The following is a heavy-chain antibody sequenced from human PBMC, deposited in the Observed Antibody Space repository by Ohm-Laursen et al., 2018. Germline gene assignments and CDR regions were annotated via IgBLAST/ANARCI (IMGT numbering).Heavy chain of an antibody. CDR2: ISWNSGSI. V-gene: IGHV3-9*01. J-gene: IGHJ6*02. Sequence: SLRLSCAASGFTFDDYAMHWVRQAPGKGLEWVSGISWNSGSIGYADSVKGRFTISRDNAKNSLYLQMNSLRAEDTALYYCARFGVNHGMDVWGQGTTVTVSS. CDR1: GFTFDDYA. D-gene: IGHD3-16*01. CDR3: ARFGVNHGMDV.